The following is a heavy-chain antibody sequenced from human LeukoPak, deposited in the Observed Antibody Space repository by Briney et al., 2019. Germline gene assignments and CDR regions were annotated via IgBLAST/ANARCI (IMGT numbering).Heavy chain of an antibody. CDR2: LSSDGTMT. CDR1: GFTFSRYW. CDR3: ASPASRYSSGWVDY. D-gene: IGHD6-19*01. Sequence: PGGSLTLFCAGSGFTFSRYWMHWVRQAPGKGLVWVSRLSSDGTMTDYADSVKGRFTISRDNAKNTLYLQMNSLRAEDTAVYYCASPASRYSSGWVDYWGQGPVITVSS. V-gene: IGHV3-74*01. J-gene: IGHJ4*02.